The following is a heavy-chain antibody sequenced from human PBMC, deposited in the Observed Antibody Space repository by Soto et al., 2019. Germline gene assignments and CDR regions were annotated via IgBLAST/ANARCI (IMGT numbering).Heavy chain of an antibody. V-gene: IGHV5-51*01. CDR1: GYSFTSYW. D-gene: IGHD3-9*01. CDR3: ARRLNYDILTGTYYFDY. Sequence: GESLKISCKGSGYSFTSYWIGWVRQMPGKGLEWMGIIYPGDSDTRYSPSFQGQVTISADKSISTAYLQWSSLKASDTAMYYCARRLNYDILTGTYYFDYWGQGTLVTVSS. CDR2: IYPGDSDT. J-gene: IGHJ4*02.